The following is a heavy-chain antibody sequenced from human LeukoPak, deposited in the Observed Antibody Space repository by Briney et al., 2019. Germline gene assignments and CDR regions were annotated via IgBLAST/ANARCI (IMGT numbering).Heavy chain of an antibody. V-gene: IGHV4-59*01. CDR1: GGSISSYY. Sequence: PSETLSLTCTVSGGSISSYYWSWLRQPPGKGLEWIGYIYYSGSTNYNPSLKSRVTISVDTSKNQFSLKLSSVTAADTAVYYCARDDGGGSYYGNYYGMDVWGQGTTVTVSS. D-gene: IGHD1-26*01. J-gene: IGHJ6*02. CDR2: IYYSGST. CDR3: ARDDGGGSYYGNYYGMDV.